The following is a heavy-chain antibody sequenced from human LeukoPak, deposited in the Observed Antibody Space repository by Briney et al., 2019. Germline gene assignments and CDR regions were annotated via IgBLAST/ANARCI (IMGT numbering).Heavy chain of an antibody. CDR1: GFTFSSYS. J-gene: IGHJ6*03. Sequence: GGSLRLSCAASGFTFSSYSMNWVRQAPGKGLEWVSSISSSSSYIYYADSVKGRFNIPRDNAKNSLYLQMNSLRAEDTAVYYCARAQLWFGELPPYYYYMDVWGKGTTVTVSS. CDR2: ISSSSSYI. V-gene: IGHV3-21*01. D-gene: IGHD3-10*01. CDR3: ARAQLWFGELPPYYYYMDV.